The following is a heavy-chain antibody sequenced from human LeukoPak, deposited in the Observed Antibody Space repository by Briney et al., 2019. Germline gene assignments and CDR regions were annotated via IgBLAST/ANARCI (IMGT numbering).Heavy chain of an antibody. Sequence: GESLKISCKVSGYRFTTYWIGWVRQMSGKGLEWMGIIYPDDSDTRYSPSFQGQVTISADKSISTAYLQWSSLKASDTAMYYCARLGGSSWQAARYWGQGTLVTVSS. CDR1: GYRFTTYW. D-gene: IGHD6-13*01. CDR2: IYPDDSDT. V-gene: IGHV5-51*01. CDR3: ARLGGSSWQAARY. J-gene: IGHJ4*02.